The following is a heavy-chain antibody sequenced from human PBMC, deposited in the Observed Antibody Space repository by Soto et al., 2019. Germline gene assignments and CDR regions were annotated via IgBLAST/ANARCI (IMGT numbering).Heavy chain of an antibody. CDR3: ARIDCSGGSCYSGY. CDR2: INHSGST. J-gene: IGHJ4*02. D-gene: IGHD2-15*01. CDR1: GGSFSGYY. Sequence: SETLSLTCAVYGGSFSGYYWSWIRQPPGKGLEWIGEINHSGSTNYNPSLKSRVTISVDTSKNQFSLKLSSVTAADTAVYYCARIDCSGGSCYSGYWGQGTLVTVSS. V-gene: IGHV4-34*01.